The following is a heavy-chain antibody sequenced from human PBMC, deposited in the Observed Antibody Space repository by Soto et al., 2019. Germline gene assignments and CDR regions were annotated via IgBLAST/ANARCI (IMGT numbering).Heavy chain of an antibody. D-gene: IGHD3-16*01. Sequence: PGGSLRLSCAASGFTFSSYGMHWVRQAPGKGLEWVAVISYDGSNKYYADSVKGRFTISRDNSKNTLYLQMNSLRAEDTAVYYCARDRARLGKYYYYGMDVWGQGTTVTVSS. V-gene: IGHV3-30*19. CDR2: ISYDGSNK. CDR1: GFTFSSYG. J-gene: IGHJ6*02. CDR3: ARDRARLGKYYYYGMDV.